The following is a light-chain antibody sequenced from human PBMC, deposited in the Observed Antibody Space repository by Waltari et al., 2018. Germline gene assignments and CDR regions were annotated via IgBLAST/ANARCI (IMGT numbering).Light chain of an antibody. V-gene: IGLV2-23*02. CDR1: SSDVGGYNH. Sequence: QSALTQPASVSGSPGQSITISCTGPSSDVGGYNHVSWYQQYPDKAPKLMIYDFSKRPSGVSNRFSGSKSGNTASLTISGLQAEDEADYYCCSYAGSSTHVLFGGGTKLTVL. CDR3: CSYAGSSTHVL. J-gene: IGLJ2*01. CDR2: DFS.